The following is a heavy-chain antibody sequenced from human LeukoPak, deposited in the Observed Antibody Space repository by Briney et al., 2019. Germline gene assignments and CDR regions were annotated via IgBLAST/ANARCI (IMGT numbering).Heavy chain of an antibody. CDR3: AKVAIAARGPYYYYGMDV. V-gene: IGHV3-9*01. Sequence: PGGSLRLSCAAPGFTFDDYAMHWVRQAPGKGLEWVSGISWNSGSIGYADSVKGRFTISRDNAKNSLYLQMNSLRAEDTALYYCAKVAIAARGPYYYYGMDVWGQGTTVTVSS. CDR2: ISWNSGSI. J-gene: IGHJ6*02. D-gene: IGHD6-6*01. CDR1: GFTFDDYA.